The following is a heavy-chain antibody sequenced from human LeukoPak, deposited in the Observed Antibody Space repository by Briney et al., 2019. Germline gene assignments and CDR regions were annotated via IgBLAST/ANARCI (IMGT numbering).Heavy chain of an antibody. CDR1: GGSISSYY. CDR2: IYYSGST. V-gene: IGHV4-59*12. Sequence: PSETLSLTCTVSGGSISSYYWSWIRQPPGKGLEWIGYIYYSGSTNYNPSLKSRVTISVDTSKNQFSLKLSSVTAADTAVYYCARDLEGGAVDYWGQGTLVTVSS. J-gene: IGHJ4*02. CDR3: ARDLEGGAVDY. D-gene: IGHD3-16*01.